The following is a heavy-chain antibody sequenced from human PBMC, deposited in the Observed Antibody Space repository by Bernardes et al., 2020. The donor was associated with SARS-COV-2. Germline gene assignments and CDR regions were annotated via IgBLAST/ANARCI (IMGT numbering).Heavy chain of an antibody. J-gene: IGHJ6*02. CDR2: IWYDGSNK. CDR1: GFTFSSDG. Sequence: GGSLRLSCAASGFTFSSDGMHWVRQAPGKGLEWVAVIWYDGSNKYYADSVKGRFTISRDNSKNTLYLQMNSLRAEDTAVYYCARDRITMVRGVILYYYGMDVWGQGTTVTVSS. D-gene: IGHD3-10*01. CDR3: ARDRITMVRGVILYYYGMDV. V-gene: IGHV3-33*01.